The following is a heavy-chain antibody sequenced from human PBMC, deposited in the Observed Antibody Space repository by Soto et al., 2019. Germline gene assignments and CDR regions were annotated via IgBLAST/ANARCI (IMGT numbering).Heavy chain of an antibody. CDR1: IYIFTTYG. Sequence: ASVKVSCKASIYIFTTYGISWLRQAPGQGLEWMGCISPYDGDTYNGKPKYAQKFQGRVTMTADTSTSTAYVELTNLRYDDTAVYFCARSPSDIAVTGSWFDPWGQGTLVTVSS. CDR2: ISPYDGDT. V-gene: IGHV1-18*04. CDR3: ARSPSDIAVTGSWFDP. J-gene: IGHJ5*02. D-gene: IGHD3-10*01.